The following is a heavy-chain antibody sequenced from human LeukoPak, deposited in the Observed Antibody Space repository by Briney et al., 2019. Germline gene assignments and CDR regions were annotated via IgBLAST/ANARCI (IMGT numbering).Heavy chain of an antibody. Sequence: SETLSLTCAVSGYSISSAFYWGWIRQPPGKGLEWVGSIFHSGSTYYNPSLKSRVTISVDTSKNQFSLKLSSVTAADTAVYYCARANYYDTSGYSRGAFDIWGQGTMVTVSS. V-gene: IGHV4-38-2*01. CDR1: GYSISSAFY. CDR2: IFHSGST. CDR3: ARANYYDTSGYSRGAFDI. D-gene: IGHD3-22*01. J-gene: IGHJ3*02.